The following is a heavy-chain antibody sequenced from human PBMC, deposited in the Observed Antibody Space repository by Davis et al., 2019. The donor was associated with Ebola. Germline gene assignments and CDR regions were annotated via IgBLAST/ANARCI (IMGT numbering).Heavy chain of an antibody. J-gene: IGHJ4*02. V-gene: IGHV3-21*01. CDR1: KFTLSSYW. D-gene: IGHD2-8*02. CDR2: ISSSSSYI. CDR3: ASIVLGAIGFDY. Sequence: GGSLRLSCAASKFTLSSYWMSWVRQAPGKGLEWVSSISSSSSYIYYADSVKGRFTISRDNAKNSLYLQMNSLRAEDTAVYYCASIVLGAIGFDYWGQGTLVTVSS.